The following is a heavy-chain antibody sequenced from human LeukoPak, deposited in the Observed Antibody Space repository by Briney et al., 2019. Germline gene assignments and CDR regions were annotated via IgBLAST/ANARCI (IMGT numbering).Heavy chain of an antibody. V-gene: IGHV1-18*01. CDR1: GYTFTSYG. D-gene: IGHD5-18*01. CDR3: ARDRYSWYVSYYFDY. CDR2: ISAYNGNT. J-gene: IGHJ4*02. Sequence: ASVKVSCKASGYTFTSYGISWVRQAPGQGLEWMGWISAYNGNTNYAQKLQGRVTMTTDTSTSTAYMELRSLRSDDTAVYYCARDRYSWYVSYYFDYWGQGTLVTVSS.